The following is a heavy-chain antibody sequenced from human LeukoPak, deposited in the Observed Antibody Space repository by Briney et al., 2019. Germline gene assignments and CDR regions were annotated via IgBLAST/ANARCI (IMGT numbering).Heavy chain of an antibody. CDR1: AYRFTTYW. Sequence: GESLKISCKGSAYRFTTYWIAWVRQMPGKGLEWMGIIYPSDSDTRYSPSFQGQVTISADKSISTAYLQWSSLKASDTAMYYCARPYGSRSYYFDYWGQGTLVTVSS. CDR3: ARPYGSRSYYFDY. CDR2: IYPSDSDT. D-gene: IGHD3-10*01. J-gene: IGHJ4*02. V-gene: IGHV5-51*01.